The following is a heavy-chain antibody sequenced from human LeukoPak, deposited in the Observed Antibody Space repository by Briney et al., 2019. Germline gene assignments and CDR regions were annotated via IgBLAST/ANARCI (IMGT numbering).Heavy chain of an antibody. V-gene: IGHV3-30*18. CDR1: GFTFSSYG. J-gene: IGHJ4*02. Sequence: GGSLRLSCAASGFTFSSYGMHWVRQAPGKGLEWVAVILNDGSNKYYADSVKGRFTISRDNSKNTLYLQMNILRAEDTAVYYCAKGWGNWNDVGYFFDYWGQGTLVTVSS. CDR3: AKGWGNWNDVGYFFDY. CDR2: ILNDGSNK. D-gene: IGHD1-1*01.